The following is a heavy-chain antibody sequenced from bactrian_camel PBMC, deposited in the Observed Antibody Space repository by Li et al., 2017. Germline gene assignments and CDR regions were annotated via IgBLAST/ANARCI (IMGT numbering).Heavy chain of an antibody. CDR2: IDKDGRP. CDR3: GADIYLDCSVTANPQGQVGY. CDR1: GRAAIDSGFC. J-gene: IGHJ6*01. Sequence: VQLVESGGGSVQAGGSLRLSCAPTGRAAIDSGFCMGWFRQAPGKEREGVATIDKDGRPTYADSVKDRFTISRDKAKNILYLQMDSLKPDDTAMYYCGADIYLDCSVTANPQGQVGYRGRGTQVTVS. V-gene: IGHV3S53*01. D-gene: IGHD3*01.